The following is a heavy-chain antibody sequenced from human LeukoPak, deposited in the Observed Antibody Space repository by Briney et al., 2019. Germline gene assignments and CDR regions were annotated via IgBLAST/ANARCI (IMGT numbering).Heavy chain of an antibody. Sequence: PGGSLRLSCAASGVTFSSYEMNWVRQAPGKGLEWVAYISNSGSTIYYADSVKGRLTISRDNAKNSLYLQMNSPRAEDTAVYYCARGQTGYSSSWYGYWGQGTLVTVSS. CDR3: ARGQTGYSSSWYGY. J-gene: IGHJ5*01. V-gene: IGHV3-48*03. CDR1: GVTFSSYE. D-gene: IGHD6-13*01. CDR2: ISNSGSTI.